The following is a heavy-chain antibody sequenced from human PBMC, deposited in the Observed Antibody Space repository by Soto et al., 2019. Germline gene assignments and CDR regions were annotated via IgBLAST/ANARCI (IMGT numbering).Heavy chain of an antibody. V-gene: IGHV3-30-3*01. CDR3: AREFSGSSFWFDP. CDR2: ISYDGSNK. Sequence: GGSLRLSCAASGFTFSSYAMHWVRQAPGKGLEWVAVISYDGSNKYYADSVKGRFTISRDNSKNTLYLQMNSLRAEDTAVYYCAREFSGSSFWFDPWGQGTLVTVSS. D-gene: IGHD6-6*01. J-gene: IGHJ5*02. CDR1: GFTFSSYA.